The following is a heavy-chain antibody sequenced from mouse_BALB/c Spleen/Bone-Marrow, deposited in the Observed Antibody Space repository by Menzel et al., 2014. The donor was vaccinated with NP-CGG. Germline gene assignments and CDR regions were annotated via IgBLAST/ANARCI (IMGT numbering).Heavy chain of an antibody. CDR3: ARRGYDGAY. CDR2: ILPGSGST. CDR1: GYTFSSYW. Sequence: QVQLQQSGAELVKPGASVKISCKATGYTFSSYWIEWVKQRPGHGLEWIGEILPGSGSTNYNEKFKGKATFTADTSSNTAYMQLSSLTSEDSAVYYCARRGYDGAYWGQETLVTVSA. J-gene: IGHJ3*01. D-gene: IGHD2-14*01. V-gene: IGHV1-9*01.